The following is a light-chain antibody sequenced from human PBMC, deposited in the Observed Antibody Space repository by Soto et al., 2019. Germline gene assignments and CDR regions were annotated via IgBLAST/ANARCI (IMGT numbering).Light chain of an antibody. CDR3: QQYSNWPPIT. Sequence: DIVMTQSPDSLAVSLGERATINCKSSQNVLHSSNNKNYLGWYQQKLGQPPKLLIYWASSRESGVPDRFSGSGSGTDFTLTISSLQSEDFAVYYCQQYSNWPPITFGQGTRLENK. V-gene: IGKV4-1*01. CDR2: WAS. CDR1: QNVLHSSNNKNY. J-gene: IGKJ5*01.